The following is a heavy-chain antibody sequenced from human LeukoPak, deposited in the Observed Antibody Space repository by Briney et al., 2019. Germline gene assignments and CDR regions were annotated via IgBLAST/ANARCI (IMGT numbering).Heavy chain of an antibody. CDR3: VRQAVSGDSGIAY. D-gene: IGHD4-17*01. CDR1: GFTFSNYW. CDR2: INPDGSSS. Sequence: GGSLRLTCAASGFTFSNYWMHWVRQAPGKGLEWVSRINPDGSSSNYADSVKGRFTMSRDNAKSMVYLQMDGLRAEDTAVFSCVRQAVSGDSGIAYWGRGVLVTVSS. V-gene: IGHV3-74*01. J-gene: IGHJ4*02.